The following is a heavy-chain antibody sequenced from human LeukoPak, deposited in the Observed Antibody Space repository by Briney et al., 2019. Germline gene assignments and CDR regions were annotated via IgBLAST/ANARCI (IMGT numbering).Heavy chain of an antibody. J-gene: IGHJ6*03. CDR2: ISSSGSTI. V-gene: IGHV3-48*03. CDR3: ARDLRDVVVTETYYYYYMDV. CDR1: GFTFSSYE. D-gene: IGHD2-21*02. Sequence: PGGSLRLSCAASGFTFSSYEMNWVRQAPGKGLEWVSYISSSGSTIYYADSVKGRFTISRDNAKNSLYLQMNSLRAEDTAVYYCARDLRDVVVTETYYYYYMDVWGKGTTVTVSS.